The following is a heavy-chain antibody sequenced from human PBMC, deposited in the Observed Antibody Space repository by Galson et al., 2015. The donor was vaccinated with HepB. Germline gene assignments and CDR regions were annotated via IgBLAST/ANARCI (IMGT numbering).Heavy chain of an antibody. V-gene: IGHV3-53*01. J-gene: IGHJ4*02. D-gene: IGHD5-18*01. Sequence: SLRLSCAVSGFIVSYNHMSWVRQAPGKGPEWVAVLYSGGKTYYADSVKGRSTISGDDFKKTMSLQMDSLRADDTAIYYCARVGYKNGPWGYWGQGTQVTVSS. CDR1: GFIVSYNH. CDR2: LYSGGKT. CDR3: ARVGYKNGPWGY.